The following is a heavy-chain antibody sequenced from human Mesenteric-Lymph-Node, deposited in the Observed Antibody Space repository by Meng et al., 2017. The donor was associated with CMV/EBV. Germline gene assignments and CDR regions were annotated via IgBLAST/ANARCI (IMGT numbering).Heavy chain of an antibody. J-gene: IGHJ4*02. CDR1: GFTFSDDW. CDR2: INPDGTEE. D-gene: IGHD2-21*01. V-gene: IGHV3-7*04. CDR3: ARAYCGNVACAPAY. Sequence: GGSLRLSCAASGFTFSDDWMTWVRQAPGKGLEWVASINPDGTEEFYVDSVKGRFTLSRDNAKNSLFLQMSTLRVEDTAVYYCARAYCGNVACAPAYWGQGTLVTVSS.